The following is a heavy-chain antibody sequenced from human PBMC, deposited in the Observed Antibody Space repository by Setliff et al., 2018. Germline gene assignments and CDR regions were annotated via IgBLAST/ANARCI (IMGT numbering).Heavy chain of an antibody. CDR2: IYTSWST. D-gene: IGHD3-10*01. CDR3: ARDRSYYASGSFTKWFDY. Sequence: SSETLSLTCTVSGDPMSSRRYYWAWIRQPAGKGLEWIGQIYTSWSTNYNPSLKSRVTISLDTSKNQFSLSLSSVTAADTAVYYCARDRSYYASGSFTKWFDYWGQGTLVTVSS. J-gene: IGHJ4*02. CDR1: GDPMSSRRYY. V-gene: IGHV4-61*09.